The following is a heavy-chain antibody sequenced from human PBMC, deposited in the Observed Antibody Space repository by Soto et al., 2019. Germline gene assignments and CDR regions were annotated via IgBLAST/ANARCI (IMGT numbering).Heavy chain of an antibody. CDR3: VRDRRRSNSGSDP. D-gene: IGHD1-26*01. Sequence: QVQLHESGPGLVRPSETLSLSCAVSGDSISSSNWWSWVRQPPGKGLQWIGDIYHSGITNYNPSLRGRVTISVQKSKNQFSLRLNSVTASDTAVYYCVRDRRRSNSGSDPLGQGTLVTVSS. CDR1: GDSISSSNW. CDR2: IYHSGIT. V-gene: IGHV4-4*02. J-gene: IGHJ5*02.